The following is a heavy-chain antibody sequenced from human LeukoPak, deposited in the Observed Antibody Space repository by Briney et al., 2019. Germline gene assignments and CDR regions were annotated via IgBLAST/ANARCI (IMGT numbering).Heavy chain of an antibody. V-gene: IGHV1-18*01. CDR2: ISAYNGNT. D-gene: IGHD2-15*01. J-gene: IGHJ4*02. CDR1: GYTFTSYG. Sequence: ASVKVSCKASGYTFTSYGISWVRQAPGQGLEWMGWISAYNGNTNYAQKLQGRVTMTTDTSTSTAFMELRSLRSDDTAVYYCARDIVVVVAATAPLDYWGQGTLVTVSS. CDR3: ARDIVVVVAATAPLDY.